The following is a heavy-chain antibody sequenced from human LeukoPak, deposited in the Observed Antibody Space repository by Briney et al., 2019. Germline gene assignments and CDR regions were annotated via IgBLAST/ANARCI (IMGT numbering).Heavy chain of an antibody. V-gene: IGHV3-30*18. CDR1: GFTFSSHG. CDR3: AKDATARPTIDY. Sequence: GGSLRLSCAASGFTFSSHGIHWVRQAPGKGLEWVAVISYDGSDKYYADFVKGRFTISRDNSKNTLYLQMNSLRAEDTAVYFCAKDATARPTIDYWGQGTLVIVSS. D-gene: IGHD6-6*01. J-gene: IGHJ4*02. CDR2: ISYDGSDK.